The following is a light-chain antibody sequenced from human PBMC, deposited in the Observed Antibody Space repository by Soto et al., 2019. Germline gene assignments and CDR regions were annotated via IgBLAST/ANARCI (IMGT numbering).Light chain of an antibody. CDR1: QTVSSNY. Sequence: EIVLTQSPGTLSLSPLESATLSCRASQTVSSNYLAWYQQRVGQAPRLLIYGASSRPTGVPDRFSGSGSGTDFTLTISRLEPEDSAVYFCQQYGTSPWTFGQGTKVEIK. V-gene: IGKV3-20*01. J-gene: IGKJ1*01. CDR3: QQYGTSPWT. CDR2: GAS.